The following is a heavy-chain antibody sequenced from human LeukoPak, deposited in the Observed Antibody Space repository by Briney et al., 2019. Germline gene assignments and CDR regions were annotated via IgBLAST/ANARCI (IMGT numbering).Heavy chain of an antibody. CDR3: ARSTAGFDY. D-gene: IGHD1-1*01. CDR1: GFNFSNYA. CDR2: ISASGAST. J-gene: IGHJ4*02. V-gene: IGHV3-23*01. Sequence: GGSLRLSCEASGFNFSNYAMSWVRQAPGKGLQWVSGISASGASTYFTASVKGRFTISRDNAENSLSLQMSSLRAEDTAVYYCARSTAGFDYWGQGTLVTVSS.